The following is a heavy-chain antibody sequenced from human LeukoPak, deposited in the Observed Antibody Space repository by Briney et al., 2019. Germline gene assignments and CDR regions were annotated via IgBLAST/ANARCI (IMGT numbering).Heavy chain of an antibody. CDR2: INSDGSST. J-gene: IGHJ5*02. Sequence: PGGSLRLSCAASGFTFSSYWMHWVRQAPGKGLVWVSRINSDGSSTSYADSVKGRFTISRDNAKNTLYLQMNSLRAEDTAVYYCARAVSGWHSSGWYVWWFDPWGQGTLVTVSS. V-gene: IGHV3-74*01. D-gene: IGHD6-19*01. CDR1: GFTFSSYW. CDR3: ARAVSGWHSSGWYVWWFDP.